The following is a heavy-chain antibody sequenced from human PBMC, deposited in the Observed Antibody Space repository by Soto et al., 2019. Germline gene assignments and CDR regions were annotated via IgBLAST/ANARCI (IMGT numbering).Heavy chain of an antibody. CDR3: ARHSGDVYYYYGSDV. CDR1: GFTFSNYG. J-gene: IGHJ6*02. Sequence: EVQLLESGGGLVQPGGSLRLSCAASGFTFSNYGMSWVRQAPGKGLEWVSGISGSGESTYYADSVRGRFTISRDNSENTLYLHIDSLRAEGTALYYCARHSGDVYYYYGSDVWGQGTTVTVSS. D-gene: IGHD3-10*01. CDR2: ISGSGEST. V-gene: IGHV3-23*01.